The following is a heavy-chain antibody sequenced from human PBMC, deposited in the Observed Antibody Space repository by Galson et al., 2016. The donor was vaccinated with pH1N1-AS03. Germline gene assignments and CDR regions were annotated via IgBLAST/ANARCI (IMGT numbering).Heavy chain of an antibody. CDR2: IRPNSGGT. J-gene: IGHJ3*02. D-gene: IGHD3-10*01. CDR3: SRESESYSNTMAFDS. Sequence: SCKATGYSFTGYYIHWVRQAPGQGLEWLGRIRPNSGGTQYAQKFQGRVTMTTDTSISTAYMELSRLRSDDTAVYFCSRESESYSNTMAFDSWGQGAMVTVSS. CDR1: GYSFTGYY. V-gene: IGHV1-2*06.